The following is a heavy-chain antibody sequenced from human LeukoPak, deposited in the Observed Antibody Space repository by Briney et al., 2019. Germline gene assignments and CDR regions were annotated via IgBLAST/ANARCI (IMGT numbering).Heavy chain of an antibody. D-gene: IGHD6-13*01. V-gene: IGHV4-59*01. CDR2: IYYSGST. CDR3: ARTTEAHSWRTRYYDYYMDV. Sequence: SETLSLTCTVSGGSISSYYWSWIRQPPGKGLEWIGYIYYSGSTNYNPSLKSRVTISVDTSKNQFSLKLSSVTAADTAVYYCARTTEAHSWRTRYYDYYMDVWGKGTTVTVFS. J-gene: IGHJ6*03. CDR1: GGSISSYY.